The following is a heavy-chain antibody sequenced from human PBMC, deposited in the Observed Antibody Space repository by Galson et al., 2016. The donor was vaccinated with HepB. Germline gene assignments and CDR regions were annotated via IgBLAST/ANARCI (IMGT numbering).Heavy chain of an antibody. Sequence: SVKVSCKASGGAFSSYALSWVRQAPGQGLEWVGGIIPSFGTAHYAQKFQGIVTIRAAESTSTVYMELSSLRPEDTAVYYCAINLVEAGSDHWGRGTLVIVSS. D-gene: IGHD2-8*02. CDR2: IIPSFGTA. CDR1: GGAFSSYA. CDR3: AINLVEAGSDH. V-gene: IGHV1-69*13. J-gene: IGHJ4*01.